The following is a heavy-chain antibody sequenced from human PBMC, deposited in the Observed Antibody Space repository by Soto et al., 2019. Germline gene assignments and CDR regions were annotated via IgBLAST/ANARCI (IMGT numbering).Heavy chain of an antibody. V-gene: IGHV3-53*05. D-gene: IGHD2-15*01. CDR1: GFTVSSNY. CDR3: ARAPSGEGYMDL. Sequence: PGGSLRLSCAASGFTVSSNYMSWVRQAPGKGLEWVSVIYSGGSTYYADSVKGRFTISRDNSRNTLYLQINSLRAEDTAVYYCARAPSGEGYMDLWGQGTTVTSP. J-gene: IGHJ6*02. CDR2: IYSGGST.